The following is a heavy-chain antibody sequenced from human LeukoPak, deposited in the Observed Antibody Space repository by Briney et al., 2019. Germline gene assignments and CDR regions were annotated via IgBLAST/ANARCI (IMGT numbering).Heavy chain of an antibody. J-gene: IGHJ4*02. CDR3: TTDGATGTTDY. D-gene: IGHD1-1*01. Sequence: GGSLRLSCAASRFTFSKAWMKWVRQAPGKGLEWVGRIKNKADGGTTDYAAPVKGRFTISRDDSKTTLYLQMNSLKIEDTAVYYCTTDGATGTTDYWGQGTLVTVSS. V-gene: IGHV3-15*01. CDR2: IKNKADGGTT. CDR1: RFTFSKAW.